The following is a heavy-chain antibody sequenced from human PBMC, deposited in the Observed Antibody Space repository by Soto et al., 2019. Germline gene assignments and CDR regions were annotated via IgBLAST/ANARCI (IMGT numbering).Heavy chain of an antibody. D-gene: IGHD5-12*01. V-gene: IGHV4-34*01. CDR2: INHSGST. CDR1: GGSFSGYY. J-gene: IGHJ6*02. CDR3: ARWSSDSGYENVYYGMDV. Sequence: SETLSLTCAVYGGSFSGYYWSWIRQPPGKGLEWIGEINHSGSTNYNPSLKSRVTISVDTSKNQFSLKLSSVTAADTAVYYCARWSSDSGYENVYYGMDVWGQGTTVTVSS.